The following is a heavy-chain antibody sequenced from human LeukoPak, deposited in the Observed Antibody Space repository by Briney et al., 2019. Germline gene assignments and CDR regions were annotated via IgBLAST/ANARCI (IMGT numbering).Heavy chain of an antibody. CDR3: AFAPISSGWYDLGYYFDY. CDR1: GGTFSSYA. J-gene: IGHJ4*02. V-gene: IGHV1-69*13. D-gene: IGHD6-19*01. Sequence: GASVKVSCKASGGTFSSYAISWVRQAPGQGLEWMGGIIPIFGTANYAQKFQGRVTITADESTSTAYMELSSLRSEDTAVYYCAFAPISSGWYDLGYYFDYWGQGTLVTVSS. CDR2: IIPIFGTA.